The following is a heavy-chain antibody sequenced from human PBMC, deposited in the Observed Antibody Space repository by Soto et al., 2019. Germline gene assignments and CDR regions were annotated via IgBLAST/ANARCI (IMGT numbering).Heavy chain of an antibody. CDR3: AEALMPTIPTLSDALHI. D-gene: IGHD5-12*01. J-gene: IGHJ3*02. V-gene: IGHV3-9*01. Sequence: EVQLVESGGGLVQPGRSLRLSCAASGFTFADYAMHWVRQAPGRGLEWVSGITWNTGIVDYADSVKGRFTISRDNAKKFLYLQMNSLRTEDTALYYCAEALMPTIPTLSDALHIWGQGTLVSVSS. CDR1: GFTFADYA. CDR2: ITWNTGIV.